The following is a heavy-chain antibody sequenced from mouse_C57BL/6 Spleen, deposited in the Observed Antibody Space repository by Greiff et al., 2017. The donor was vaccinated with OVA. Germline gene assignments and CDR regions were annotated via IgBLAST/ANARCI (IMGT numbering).Heavy chain of an antibody. J-gene: IGHJ4*01. V-gene: IGHV1-55*01. Sequence: QVQLQQPGAELVKPGASVKMSCKASGYTFTSYWITWVKQRPGQGLEWIGDIYPGSGSTNDNEKFKSKATLTVDTSSSTAYMQLSSLTSEDSAVYYCARSWDYYAMDYWGQGTSVTVSS. CDR2: IYPGSGST. CDR1: GYTFTSYW. CDR3: ARSWDYYAMDY.